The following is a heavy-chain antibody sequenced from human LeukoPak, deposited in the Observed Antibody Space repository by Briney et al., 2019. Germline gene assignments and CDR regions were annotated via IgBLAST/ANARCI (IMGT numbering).Heavy chain of an antibody. D-gene: IGHD6-19*01. CDR1: GFTFSSYA. CDR3: ARDKLGSGWYGGFDY. J-gene: IGHJ4*02. Sequence: PGGSLRLSCAASGFTFSSYAMSWVRQAPGKGLEWVSAISGSGGSTYYADSVKGRFTISRDNSKNTLYLQMNSLRAEDTAVYYCARDKLGSGWYGGFDYWGQGTLVTVSS. CDR2: ISGSGGST. V-gene: IGHV3-23*01.